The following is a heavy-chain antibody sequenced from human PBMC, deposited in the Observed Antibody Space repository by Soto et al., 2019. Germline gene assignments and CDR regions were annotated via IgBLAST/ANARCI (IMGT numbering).Heavy chain of an antibody. CDR3: AKDGRGYYYFDY. V-gene: IGHV3-23*01. CDR2: ISGSGGST. CDR1: GFTFSSYA. J-gene: IGHJ4*02. D-gene: IGHD1-26*01. Sequence: EVQLLESGGGLVQPGGSLRLSCAASGFTFSSYAMSWVRQAPGKGLEGVSAISGSGGSTYYADSVKGRFTISRDNSKNTLYLQMNSLRAEDTAVYYCAKDGRGYYYFDYWGQGTLVTVSS.